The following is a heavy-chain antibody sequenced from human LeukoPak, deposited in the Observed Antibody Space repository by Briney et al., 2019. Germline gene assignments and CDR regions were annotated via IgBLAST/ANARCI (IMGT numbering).Heavy chain of an antibody. J-gene: IGHJ4*02. CDR3: ARGYDFWSGYWSHSDY. CDR2: ISSNGGST. CDR1: GFTFRSYA. V-gene: IGHV3-64*01. Sequence: PGGSLRLSCAASGFTFRSYAMHWVRQAPGKGLEYVSAISSNGGSTYYANSVKGRFTISRDNSKNTLYLQMGSLRAEDMAVYYCARGYDFWSGYWSHSDYWGQGTLVTVSS. D-gene: IGHD3-3*01.